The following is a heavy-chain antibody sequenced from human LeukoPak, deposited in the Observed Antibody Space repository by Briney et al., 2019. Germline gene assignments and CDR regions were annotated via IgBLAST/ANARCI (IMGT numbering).Heavy chain of an antibody. CDR1: GGSFSGYY. V-gene: IGHV4-34*01. J-gene: IGHJ4*02. CDR3: ARGLTGEYYFDY. CDR2: INHSGST. D-gene: IGHD7-27*01. Sequence: SETLSLTCAVYGGSFSGYYWSWIRQPPGKGLEWIGEINHSGSTNYNPSLKSRVTISVDTSKNQFSPKLSSVTAADTAVYYCARGLTGEYYFDYWGQGTLVTVSS.